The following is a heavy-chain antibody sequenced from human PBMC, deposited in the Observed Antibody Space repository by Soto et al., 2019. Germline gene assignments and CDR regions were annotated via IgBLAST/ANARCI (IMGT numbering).Heavy chain of an antibody. D-gene: IGHD5-18*01. J-gene: IGHJ4*02. CDR1: GGSISSYY. V-gene: IGHV4-59*01. Sequence: QVQLQESGPGLVKPSETLSLTCTVSGGSISSYYWSWIRQPPGKGLEWIGYIYYSGSTNYNPSLKSRVTISVDTSKNQFSLKLSSVTAADTAVYYCARTLYSYGPRFDCWGQGTLVTVSS. CDR2: IYYSGST. CDR3: ARTLYSYGPRFDC.